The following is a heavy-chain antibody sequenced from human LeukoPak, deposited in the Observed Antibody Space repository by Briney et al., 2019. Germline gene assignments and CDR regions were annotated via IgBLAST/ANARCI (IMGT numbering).Heavy chain of an antibody. CDR3: ARDGSYGYLNFVYYYGMDV. J-gene: IGHJ6*02. D-gene: IGHD5-18*01. CDR2: ISGSGSTK. CDR1: GFTFSDYS. V-gene: IGHV3-11*04. Sequence: GGSLRLSCAASGFTFSDYSMIWIRQAPGKGLEWVLYISGSGSTKYYADSVKGRFTISRDNAKNSLYLQMNSLRAEDTAVYYCARDGSYGYLNFVYYYGMDVWGQGTTVTVSS.